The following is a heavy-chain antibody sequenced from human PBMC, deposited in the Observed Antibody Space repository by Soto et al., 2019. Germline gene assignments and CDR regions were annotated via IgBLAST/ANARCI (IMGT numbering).Heavy chain of an antibody. D-gene: IGHD6-6*01. J-gene: IGHJ4*02. CDR2: IYYSGST. CDR1: GGSISSYY. CDR3: AGSSIAARVFDY. V-gene: IGHV4-59*08. Sequence: SETLSLTCTVSGGSISSYYWSWIRQPPGKGLEWIGYIYYSGSTNYNPSLKSRVTISVDTSKNQFSLKLSSVTAADTAVYYCAGSSIAARVFDYWGQGTLVTVSS.